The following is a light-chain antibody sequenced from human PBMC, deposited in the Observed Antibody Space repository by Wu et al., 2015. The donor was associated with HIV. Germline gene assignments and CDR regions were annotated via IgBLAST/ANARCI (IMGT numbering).Light chain of an antibody. V-gene: IGKV3-20*01. CDR1: QSVSSTY. J-gene: IGKJ3*01. CDR2: AAS. Sequence: EIVLTQSPDTLSLSPGERATLSCRASQSVSSTYLAWYQQKPGHPPRLLIYAASRRATGIPDRFSGSGSGTDFSLTISRLEPEDFAVYYCHQYGGSPPFTFGPGPKWISN. CDR3: HQYGGSPPFT.